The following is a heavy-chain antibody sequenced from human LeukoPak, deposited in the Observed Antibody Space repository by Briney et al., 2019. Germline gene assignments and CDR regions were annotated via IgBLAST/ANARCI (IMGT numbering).Heavy chain of an antibody. Sequence: GGSLRLSCAASGFSFSSSAMHWVRQAPGKGLEWVTFIRYDGRRKYYGDSEKRRFTVSRYNSKNTLNLQMTTKETGDTPVYCCAKGGDYGEYIIDYWGQGTLVTVSS. D-gene: IGHD4-17*01. CDR1: GFSFSSSA. V-gene: IGHV3-30*02. J-gene: IGHJ4*02. CDR2: IRYDGRRK. CDR3: AKGGDYGEYIIDY.